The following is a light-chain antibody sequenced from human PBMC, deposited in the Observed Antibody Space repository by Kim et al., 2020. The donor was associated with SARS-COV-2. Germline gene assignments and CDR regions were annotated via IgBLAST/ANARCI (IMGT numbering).Light chain of an antibody. CDR3: QSYDSSTHWV. Sequence: KTVTISCTGSSGTIASNCVQWYQRRPGSAPRTVIYEDSQRPSGVPDRFSGSIDSSSNSASLTISGLKTEDEADYYCQSYDSSTHWVFGGGTQLTVL. CDR1: SGTIASNC. J-gene: IGLJ3*02. CDR2: EDS. V-gene: IGLV6-57*02.